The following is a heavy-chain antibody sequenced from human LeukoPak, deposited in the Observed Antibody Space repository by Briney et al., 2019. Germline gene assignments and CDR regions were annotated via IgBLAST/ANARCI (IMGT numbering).Heavy chain of an antibody. Sequence: GGSLRLSCAASGFTFSSYAMHWVRQAPGKGLEWVAVISYDGSNKYYADSVKGRFTISRDNSKNTLYLQMNSLRAEDTAVYHCASYSSGPSYYFDYWGQGTLVTVSS. CDR2: ISYDGSNK. V-gene: IGHV3-30-3*01. CDR1: GFTFSSYA. CDR3: ASYSSGPSYYFDY. J-gene: IGHJ4*02. D-gene: IGHD6-25*01.